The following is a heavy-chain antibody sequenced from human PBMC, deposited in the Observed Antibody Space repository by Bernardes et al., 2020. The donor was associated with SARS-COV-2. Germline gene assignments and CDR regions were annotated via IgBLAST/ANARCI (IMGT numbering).Heavy chain of an antibody. CDR3: AGVTYSSGSDFDY. CDR2: IYPNDGGT. J-gene: IGHJ4*02. CDR1: GYTFTDYH. V-gene: IGHV1-2*02. Sequence: ASVKFSCKASGYTFTDYHIHWVRQVPGQGLEWMGWIYPNDGGTAYAQRFQGRVTMTTDTSISTAFMELSRLRFDDTAVYYCAGVTYSSGSDFDYWGQGTLVTVSS. D-gene: IGHD3-22*01.